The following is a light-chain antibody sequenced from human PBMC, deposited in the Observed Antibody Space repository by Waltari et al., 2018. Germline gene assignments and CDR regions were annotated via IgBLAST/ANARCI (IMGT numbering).Light chain of an antibody. J-gene: IGKJ1*01. Sequence: DLVMTQSPDSLALSLGERATINCKSRQSVLYSSNNKNYLAWYQQKPGQPPKLLIYWASTRESGVPDRFSGSGSGTDFTLTISSLQAEDVAVYYCQQYYSTLWTFGQGTKVEIK. CDR3: QQYYSTLWT. V-gene: IGKV4-1*01. CDR2: WAS. CDR1: QSVLYSSNNKNY.